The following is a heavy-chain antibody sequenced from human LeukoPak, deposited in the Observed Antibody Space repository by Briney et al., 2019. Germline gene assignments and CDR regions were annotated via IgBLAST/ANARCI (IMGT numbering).Heavy chain of an antibody. CDR3: ASGGYSYGFDY. Sequence: WSWIXXXPGXGLXWIGYIYHNGNTYYSPSLKSRVTISVDRSKNQLSLKLSSVTAADTAMYYCASGGYSYGFDYWGQGTLVTVSS. J-gene: IGHJ4*02. CDR2: IYHNGNT. V-gene: IGHV4-30-2*01. D-gene: IGHD5-18*01.